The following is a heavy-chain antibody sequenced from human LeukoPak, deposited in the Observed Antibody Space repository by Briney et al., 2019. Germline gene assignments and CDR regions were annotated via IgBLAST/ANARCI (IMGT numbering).Heavy chain of an antibody. V-gene: IGHV3-48*04. CDR3: AELGITMIGGV. CDR2: IDSGSNNI. Sequence: GRSLRLSCAASGFTFSTYSMNWVRQAPGKGLEWVSGIDSGSNNIHYADSVKGRFTISRDNAKNSLYLQMNSLRAEDTAVYYCAELGITMIGGVWGKGTTVTISS. D-gene: IGHD3-10*02. J-gene: IGHJ6*04. CDR1: GFTFSTYS.